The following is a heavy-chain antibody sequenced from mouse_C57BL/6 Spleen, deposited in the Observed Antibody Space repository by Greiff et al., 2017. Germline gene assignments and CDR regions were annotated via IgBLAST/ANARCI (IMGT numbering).Heavy chain of an antibody. Sequence: VQGVESGPELVKPGASVKLSCKASGYTFTSYDINWVKQRPGQGLEWIGWIYPRDGSTKYNEKFKGKATLTVDTSSSTAYMELHSLTSEDSAVYFCARGITRGYWGQGTTLTVSS. CDR1: GYTFTSYD. D-gene: IGHD2-4*01. J-gene: IGHJ2*01. V-gene: IGHV1-85*01. CDR3: ARGITRGY. CDR2: IYPRDGST.